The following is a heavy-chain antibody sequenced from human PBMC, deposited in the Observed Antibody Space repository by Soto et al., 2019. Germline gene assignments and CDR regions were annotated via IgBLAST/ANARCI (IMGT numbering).Heavy chain of an antibody. V-gene: IGHV1-69*02. CDR3: VKELVTQNYYDSSGYYVH. D-gene: IGHD3-22*01. J-gene: IGHJ4*02. CDR2: IIPILGIA. CDR1: GGTFSSYT. Sequence: GASVKVSCKASGGTFSSYTISWVRQAPGQGLEWMGRIIPILGIANYAQKFQGRVTITADKSTSTAYMELSSLRSEDTAVYYCVKELVTQNYYDSSGYYVHWGQGTLVTVSS.